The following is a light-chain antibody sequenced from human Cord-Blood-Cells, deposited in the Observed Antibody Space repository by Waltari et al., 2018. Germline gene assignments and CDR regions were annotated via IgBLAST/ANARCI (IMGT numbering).Light chain of an antibody. CDR2: DVS. V-gene: IGLV2-14*03. CDR3: SSYTSSSTLV. CDR1: SSDVGGYNY. Sequence: QSALTQPASVSGSPGQSITISCTGTSSDVGGYNYVSWYQHHPGKAPNLMIYDVSKRPSGVSNRFSGSKSGNTASLTISGLQAEDEADYYCSSYTSSSTLVFGGGTKLTVL. J-gene: IGLJ2*01.